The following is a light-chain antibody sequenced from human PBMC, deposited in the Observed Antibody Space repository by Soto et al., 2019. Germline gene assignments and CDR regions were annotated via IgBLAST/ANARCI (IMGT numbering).Light chain of an antibody. CDR3: QQYSSYSSGT. V-gene: IGKV1-5*03. J-gene: IGKJ1*01. CDR2: KAS. CDR1: QSIDYW. Sequence: DIPMTQSPSTLSASEGGRVTITCRASQSIDYWLAWYQQKPGKAPKLLIYKASTLESGVPSRFSGSGSGTEFTLTISSLQPDDFATYYCQQYSSYSSGTFGQGTKVEIK.